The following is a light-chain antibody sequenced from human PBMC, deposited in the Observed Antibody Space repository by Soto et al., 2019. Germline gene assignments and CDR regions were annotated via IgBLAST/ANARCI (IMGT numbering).Light chain of an antibody. CDR2: DAS. CDR1: QSVSGW. J-gene: IGKJ1*01. V-gene: IGKV1-5*01. CDR3: QQYETFSGT. Sequence: DIQMTQSPSTLSASVGDTVTVTCRASQSVSGWLAWYQQKPGEAPKLLIYDASALPRGVPSRSSGSGAGTKFTGTIASLQPDDFATYFCQQYETFSGTFGPGTKVAI.